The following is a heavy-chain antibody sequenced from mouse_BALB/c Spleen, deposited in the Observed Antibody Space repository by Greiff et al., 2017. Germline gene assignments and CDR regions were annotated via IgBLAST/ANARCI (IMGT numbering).Heavy chain of an antibody. CDR3: AREGPYYAMDY. Sequence: EVKVVESGGGLVKLGGSLKLSCAASGFTFSSYYMSWVRQTPEKRLELVAAINSNGGSTYYPDTVKGRFTISRDNAKNTLYLQMSSLKSEDTALYYCAREGPYYAMDYWGQGTSVTVSS. CDR2: INSNGGST. CDR1: GFTFSSYY. V-gene: IGHV5-6-2*01. J-gene: IGHJ4*01.